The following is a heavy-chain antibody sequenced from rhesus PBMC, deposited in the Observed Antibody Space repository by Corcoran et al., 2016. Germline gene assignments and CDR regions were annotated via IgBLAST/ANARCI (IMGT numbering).Heavy chain of an antibody. V-gene: IGHV4-169*01. CDR1: GGSISSSY. CDR3: ARVPRVVGCTGSGCYGDFDY. D-gene: IGHD2-21*01. Sequence: QLQLQESGPGLVKPSETLSVTCAVSGGSISSSYWSWIRQAPGKGLEWIGDIYGSGSSTNYNPSLESRVTLSVDTSKNQLSLKLSSVTTADTAVYYCARVPRVVGCTGSGCYGDFDYWGQGVLVTVSS. CDR2: IYGSGSST. J-gene: IGHJ4*01.